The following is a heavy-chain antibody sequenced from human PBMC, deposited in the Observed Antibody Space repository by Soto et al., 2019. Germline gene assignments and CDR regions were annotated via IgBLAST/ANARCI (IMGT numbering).Heavy chain of an antibody. J-gene: IGHJ6*02. CDR3: TTDKEMYRSSWYGSYYYGMGV. CDR1: GFTFSNAW. CDR2: IKSKTDGGTT. V-gene: IGHV3-15*07. D-gene: IGHD6-13*01. Sequence: PVGSLRLSCAASGFTFSNAWMNWGRQAPGKGLEWVGRIKSKTDGGTTDYAAPVKGRFTISRDDSKNTLYLQMNSLKTEDTAVYYCTTDKEMYRSSWYGSYYYGMGVWGQGPTVNFS.